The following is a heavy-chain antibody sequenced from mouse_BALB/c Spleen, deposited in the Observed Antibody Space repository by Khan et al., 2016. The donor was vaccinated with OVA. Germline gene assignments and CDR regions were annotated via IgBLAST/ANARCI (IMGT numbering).Heavy chain of an antibody. D-gene: IGHD2-14*01. CDR1: GYTFTSYT. Sequence: VQLQESGAELARPGASVKMSCKASGYTFTSYTIHWIKQRPGQGLEWIGYINPSSGYTNYNQKFKDKATLTADKSSTTAYMQLSSLTSDDSAAYYSARDGAYYRNDGWFAYWGQGTLFTVSA. CDR2: INPSSGYT. CDR3: ARDGAYYRNDGWFAY. V-gene: IGHV1-4*01. J-gene: IGHJ3*01.